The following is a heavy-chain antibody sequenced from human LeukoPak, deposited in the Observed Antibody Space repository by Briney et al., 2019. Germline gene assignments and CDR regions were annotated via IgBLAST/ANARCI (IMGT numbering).Heavy chain of an antibody. CDR3: ARDSEWGLLRSDY. J-gene: IGHJ4*02. CDR1: GFTFSRYW. CDR2: IKQDGTEK. D-gene: IGHD1-26*01. Sequence: GGSLRLSCAASGFTFSRYWMTWVRQAPGKGLEWVANIKQDGTEKYYVDSVKGRFTISRDNAKNSLYLQMNSLRAEDTAVYYCARDSEWGLLRSDYWGQGALVTVSS. V-gene: IGHV3-7*05.